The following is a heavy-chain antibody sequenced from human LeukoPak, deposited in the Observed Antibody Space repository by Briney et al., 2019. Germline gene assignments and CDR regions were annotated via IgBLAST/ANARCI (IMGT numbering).Heavy chain of an antibody. J-gene: IGHJ4*02. CDR3: ARDATAAQDY. CDR2: INPNSGGT. Sequence: ASVKVSCKASGYTFTGYYMHWVRQAPGQGLAWMGWINPNSGGTNYAQTFQCRVTMTRDTSISTAYMELSRLRSDDTAVYYCARDATAAQDYWGQGTLVTVSS. D-gene: IGHD6-13*01. CDR1: GYTFTGYY. V-gene: IGHV1-2*02.